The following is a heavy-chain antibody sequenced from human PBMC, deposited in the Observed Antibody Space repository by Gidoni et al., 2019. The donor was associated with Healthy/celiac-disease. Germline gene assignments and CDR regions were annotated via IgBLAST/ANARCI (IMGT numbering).Heavy chain of an antibody. CDR2: INHSGST. V-gene: IGHV4-34*01. CDR3: ARGNEYYDILTGPAGDGMDV. D-gene: IGHD3-9*01. CDR1: GGSFSGYY. J-gene: IGHJ6*02. Sequence: QVQLQQWGAGLLKPSETLSLTCAVYGGSFSGYYWSWIRQPPGKGLEWIGEINHSGSTNYNPSLKSRVTISVDTSKNQFSLKLSSVTAADTAVYYCARGNEYYDILTGPAGDGMDVWGQGTTVTVSS.